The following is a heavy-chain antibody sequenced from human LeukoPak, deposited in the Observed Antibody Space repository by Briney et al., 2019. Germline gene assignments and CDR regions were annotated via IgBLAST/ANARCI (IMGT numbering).Heavy chain of an antibody. CDR2: IKQDGSAI. CDR3: ARKGLGDY. V-gene: IGHV3-7*01. CDR1: GFTFSNYW. J-gene: IGHJ4*02. D-gene: IGHD3/OR15-3a*01. Sequence: GGSLRLSCAASGFTFSNYWMSWVRQAPGKGLEWLANIKQDGSAIYYLDSVKGRFTISRDNAKNSLYLQMNSLRVDDTAVYYCARKGLGDYWGQGTLVTVSS.